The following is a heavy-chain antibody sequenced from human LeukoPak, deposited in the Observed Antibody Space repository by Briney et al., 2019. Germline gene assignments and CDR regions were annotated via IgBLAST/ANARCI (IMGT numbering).Heavy chain of an antibody. D-gene: IGHD3-16*01. Sequence: GGSLRLFCVVSGFIFSSYWMHWVRQVPGKGLVWVSSMDSDGSITTYADSVKGRFTISRDNAKKTLYLQMSSLRAEDTAVYYCVRGGNYVWGSYDPWGQGTLVTVSS. CDR1: GFIFSSYW. V-gene: IGHV3-74*01. CDR3: VRGGNYVWGSYDP. J-gene: IGHJ5*02. CDR2: MDSDGSIT.